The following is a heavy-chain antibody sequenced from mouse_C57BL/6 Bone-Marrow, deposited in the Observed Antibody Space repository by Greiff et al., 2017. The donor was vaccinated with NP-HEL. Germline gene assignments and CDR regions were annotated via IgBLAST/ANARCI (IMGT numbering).Heavy chain of an antibody. CDR1: GYTSTSYT. CDR2: INPSSGYT. V-gene: IGHV1-4*01. Sequence: QVQLQQSGAELARPGASVKMSCKASGYTSTSYTMHWVKQRPGQGLEWIGYINPSSGYTKYNQKFKDKATLTADKSSSTAYMQLSSLTSEDSAVYYCARPSLPEGGAWFAYWGQGTLVTVSA. J-gene: IGHJ3*01. CDR3: ARPSLPEGGAWFAY.